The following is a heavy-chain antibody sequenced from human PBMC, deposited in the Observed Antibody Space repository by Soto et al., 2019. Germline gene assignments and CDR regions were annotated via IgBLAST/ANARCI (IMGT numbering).Heavy chain of an antibody. CDR3: ARDPPGLGSYSYDH. CDR1: GFTVSSNF. CDR2: IGTTDGT. J-gene: IGHJ4*02. V-gene: IGHV3-66*01. Sequence: GGSLRLSCAASGFTVSSNFMSWFRQPPGKGLEWISVIGTTDGTYYAGSVKGRFTISTDNFKNTLYLQMNSLRAEDTAVYFCARDPPGLGSYSYDHWGQGTLVTVSS. D-gene: IGHD3-10*01.